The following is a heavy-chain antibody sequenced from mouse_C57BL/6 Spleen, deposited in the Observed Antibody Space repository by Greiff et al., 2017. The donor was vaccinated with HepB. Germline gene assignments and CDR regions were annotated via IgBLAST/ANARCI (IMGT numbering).Heavy chain of an antibody. CDR2: INPNNGGT. CDR3: ARSHYYGSSYYAMDY. CDR1: GYTFTDYN. Sequence: VQLQQSGPELVKPGASVKIPCKASGYTFTDYNMDWVKQSHGKSLEWIGDINPNNGGTIYNQKFKGKATLTVDKSSSTAYMELLSLTSEDTAVYYCARSHYYGSSYYAMDYWGQGTSVTVSS. D-gene: IGHD1-1*01. J-gene: IGHJ4*01. V-gene: IGHV1-18*01.